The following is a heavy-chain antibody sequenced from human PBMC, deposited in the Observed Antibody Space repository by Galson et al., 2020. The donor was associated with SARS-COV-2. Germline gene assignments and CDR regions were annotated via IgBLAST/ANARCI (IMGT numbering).Heavy chain of an antibody. CDR3: ARGERVHVDTAMVLDAFDI. CDR1: GYTFTSYG. D-gene: IGHD5-18*01. J-gene: IGHJ3*02. Sequence: ASVKVSCKASGYTFTSYGISWVRQAPGQGLEWMGWISAYNGNTNYAQKLQGRVTMTTDTSTSTAYMELRSLRSDDTAVYYCARGERVHVDTAMVLDAFDIWGQGTMVTVSS. CDR2: ISAYNGNT. V-gene: IGHV1-18*01.